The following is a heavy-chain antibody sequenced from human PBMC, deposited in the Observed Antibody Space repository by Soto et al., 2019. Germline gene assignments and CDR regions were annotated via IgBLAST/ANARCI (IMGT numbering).Heavy chain of an antibody. J-gene: IGHJ4*02. CDR2: ISYDGSKE. V-gene: IGHV3-30*18. D-gene: IGHD3-10*01. CDR3: AKALNYYGSGSYLFDY. Sequence: QVQLVESGGGVVQPGFTFSIYGMHWARQAPGKGLEWVAVISYDGSKEYYADSVKGRFTISRDNSKNMLYLQMNSLRAEDTALYYCAKALNYYGSGSYLFDYWGQGTLVTVSS. CDR1: FTFSIYG.